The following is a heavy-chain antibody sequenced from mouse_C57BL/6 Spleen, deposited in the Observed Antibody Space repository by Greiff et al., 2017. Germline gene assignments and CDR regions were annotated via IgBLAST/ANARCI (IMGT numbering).Heavy chain of an antibody. CDR3: ARDYGSSGGYFDV. Sequence: VKLLESGAELVKPGASVKLSCKASGYTFTSYWMHWVKQRPGQGLEWIGMIHPNSGSTNYNEKFKSKATLTVDKSSSTAYMQLSSLTSEDSAVYYCARDYGSSGGYFDVWGTGTTVTVAS. J-gene: IGHJ1*03. CDR2: IHPNSGST. CDR1: GYTFTSYW. V-gene: IGHV1-64*01. D-gene: IGHD1-1*01.